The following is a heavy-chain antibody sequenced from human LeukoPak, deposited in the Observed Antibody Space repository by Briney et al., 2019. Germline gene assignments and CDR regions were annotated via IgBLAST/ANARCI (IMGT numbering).Heavy chain of an antibody. CDR3: TKSLGGYYAFDY. CDR1: GYTFTSYY. J-gene: IGHJ4*02. V-gene: IGHV1-46*01. D-gene: IGHD3-22*01. Sequence: ASVKVSCKASGYTFTSYYMHWVRQAPGQGLEWMGIINPSGGSTSYAQKFQGRVTMTRDMSTSTVYMELSSLRSEDTAVYYCTKSLGGYYAFDYWGQGTLVTVSS. CDR2: INPSGGST.